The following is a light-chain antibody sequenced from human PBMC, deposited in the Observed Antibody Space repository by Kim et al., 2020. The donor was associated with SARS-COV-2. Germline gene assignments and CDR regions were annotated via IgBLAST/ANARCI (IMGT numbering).Light chain of an antibody. J-gene: IGKJ1*01. CDR1: QSVSRN. CDR3: QQYDYWPRT. CDR2: GAS. Sequence: EIVMTQSPATLSVPPGERATLSCRASQSVSRNLAWYQQKPGQAPRLLIYGASTRATGIPARFSGSGSGTEFTLTISSLQSEDFAVYYCQQYDYWPRTFGQGTKVDIK. V-gene: IGKV3-15*01.